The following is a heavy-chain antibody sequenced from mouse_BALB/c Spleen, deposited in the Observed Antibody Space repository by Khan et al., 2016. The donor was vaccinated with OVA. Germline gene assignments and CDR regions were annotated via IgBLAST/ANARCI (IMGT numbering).Heavy chain of an antibody. J-gene: IGHJ2*01. CDR3: ARGNWQSYYFDY. Sequence: EVQLKESGPELGKPGASVKMSCKPSGYIFTNYVLHWVKQKPGQGLEWIGYINPYNGGTKYNEKFKGKATLASDKSSITASLELSRLTSEDSAAYYCARGNWQSYYFDYWGQGTTLTLSS. CDR1: GYIFTNYV. D-gene: IGHD4-1*01. CDR2: INPYNGGT. V-gene: IGHV1S136*01.